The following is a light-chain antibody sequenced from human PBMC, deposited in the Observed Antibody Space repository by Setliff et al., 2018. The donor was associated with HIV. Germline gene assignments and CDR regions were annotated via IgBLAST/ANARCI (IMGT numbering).Light chain of an antibody. CDR3: SSYTIYKTVI. V-gene: IGLV2-14*01. Sequence: ALIQPASVSGSPGQSITLSCTGTISDIGTYNYVSWYQQHPGKAPKLLIYDVTKRPSGLSFRFSGSKSVYTAYLTISGLQAEDEADYYCSSYTIYKTVIFGGGTKVTVL. J-gene: IGLJ2*01. CDR1: ISDIGTYNY. CDR2: DVT.